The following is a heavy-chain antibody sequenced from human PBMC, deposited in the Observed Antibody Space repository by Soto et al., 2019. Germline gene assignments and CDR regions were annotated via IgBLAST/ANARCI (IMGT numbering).Heavy chain of an antibody. V-gene: IGHV1-8*01. CDR3: ARAVPPSGTYYDFWTRSGYYYYYMDV. CDR1: GYTFTSYD. D-gene: IGHD3-3*01. CDR2: MNPNSGNT. J-gene: IGHJ6*03. Sequence: EASVKVSCKASGYTFTSYDINWVRQATGQRLEWMGWMNPNSGNTGYAQKFQGRVTMTRNTSISTAYMELSSLRSEDTAVYYCARAVPPSGTYYDFWTRSGYYYYYMDVWGKGTTVTVSS.